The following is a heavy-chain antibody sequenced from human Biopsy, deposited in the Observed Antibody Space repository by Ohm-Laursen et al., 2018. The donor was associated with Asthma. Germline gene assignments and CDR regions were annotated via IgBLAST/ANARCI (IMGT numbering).Heavy chain of an antibody. CDR3: ARGDSSNWSHYYFDY. CDR2: IYSGGTS. D-gene: IGHD3-22*01. CDR1: GFAASRDH. V-gene: IGHV3-53*01. Sequence: SLRLSCAASGFAASRDHMFWVRQAPGKGLEWVSVIYSGGTSHTADSVRGRFTISRDYSKNTLYLQMHSLRAEDTAVYYCARGDSSNWSHYYFDYWGQGTLVTVSP. J-gene: IGHJ4*02.